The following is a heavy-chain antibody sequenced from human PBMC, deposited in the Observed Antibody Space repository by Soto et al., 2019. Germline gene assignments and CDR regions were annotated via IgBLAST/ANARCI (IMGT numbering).Heavy chain of an antibody. Sequence: SETLSLTCTVSGGSISSSSYYWGWIRQPPGKGLEWIGSIYYSGSTYYNPSLKSRVTISVDTSKNQFSLKLSSVTAADTAVYYCAREYCSGGSCYSSFDYWGQGTLVTVSS. V-gene: IGHV4-39*01. CDR3: AREYCSGGSCYSSFDY. D-gene: IGHD2-15*01. CDR1: GGSISSSSYY. J-gene: IGHJ4*02. CDR2: IYYSGST.